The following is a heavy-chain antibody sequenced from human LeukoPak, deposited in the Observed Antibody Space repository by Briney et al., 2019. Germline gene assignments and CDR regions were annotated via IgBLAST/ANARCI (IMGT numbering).Heavy chain of an antibody. V-gene: IGHV4-31*03. CDR1: GGSISSGGYY. Sequence: SQPLSPTCTVSGGSISSGGYYWSWIRQHPVKGLEWIGYIYYSGSTYYNPSLKSRVTISVDTSKNQFSMKLSSVTAADTAVYYCARGAAYYYYMDVWGKGTTVTVSS. J-gene: IGHJ6*03. CDR3: ARGAAYYYYMDV. D-gene: IGHD2-15*01. CDR2: IYYSGST.